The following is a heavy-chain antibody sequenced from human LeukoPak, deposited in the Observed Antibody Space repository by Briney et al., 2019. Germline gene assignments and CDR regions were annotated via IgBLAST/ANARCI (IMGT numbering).Heavy chain of an antibody. Sequence: GGSLRLSCAASGFTFSGYGMHWVRQAPGKGLEGVALISYDGSNKYHADSVKGLFTIYRNNSKNTLYLQMNSLRVEDTAVYYCAKTQGSSWYGADYWGQGTLVTVSS. V-gene: IGHV3-30*18. D-gene: IGHD6-13*01. J-gene: IGHJ4*02. CDR1: GFTFSGYG. CDR3: AKTQGSSWYGADY. CDR2: ISYDGSNK.